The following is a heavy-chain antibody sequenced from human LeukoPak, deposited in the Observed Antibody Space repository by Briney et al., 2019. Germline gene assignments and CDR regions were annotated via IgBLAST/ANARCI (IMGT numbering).Heavy chain of an antibody. V-gene: IGHV4-34*01. CDR3: ASKDSSGYSYYFDY. CDR1: GGAFSGYY. J-gene: IGHJ4*02. D-gene: IGHD3-22*01. Sequence: SETLSLTCAVYGGAFSGYYGSWIRQPPGKGREWMGEINHSGSTNYNPSLKSRVTISVDTSKNQFSMKLSSVTAADTAVYYCASKDSSGYSYYFDYWGQGTLVTVSS. CDR2: INHSGST.